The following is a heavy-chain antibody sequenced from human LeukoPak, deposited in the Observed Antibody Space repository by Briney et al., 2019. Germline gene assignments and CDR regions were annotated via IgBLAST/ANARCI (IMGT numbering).Heavy chain of an antibody. Sequence: SETLSLTCIVSGGSISSSSYYWGWIRQPPGKGLEWIGSIYYTGSTYYNPSLESRVTISVDTSKNQFSLKLSSVTAADTAVYYCARVGWSFGYTSWYFDPWGRGTLVTVSS. V-gene: IGHV4-39*07. J-gene: IGHJ2*01. CDR1: GGSISSSSYY. CDR3: ARVGWSFGYTSWYFDP. D-gene: IGHD5-24*01. CDR2: IYYTGST.